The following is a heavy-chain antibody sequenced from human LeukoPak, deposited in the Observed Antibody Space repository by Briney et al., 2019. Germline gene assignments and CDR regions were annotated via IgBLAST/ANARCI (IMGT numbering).Heavy chain of an antibody. CDR1: GYTFTGYY. CDR2: INPNSGGT. CDR3: ARWDYYDSSGYYDSWFDP. V-gene: IGHV1-2*02. J-gene: IGHJ5*02. D-gene: IGHD3-22*01. Sequence: ASVKVSCKASGYTFTGYYMHRVRQAPGQGLEWMGWINPNSGGTNYAQKFQGRVTMTRDTSISTAYMELSRLRSDDTAVYYCARWDYYDSSGYYDSWFDPWGQGTLVTVSS.